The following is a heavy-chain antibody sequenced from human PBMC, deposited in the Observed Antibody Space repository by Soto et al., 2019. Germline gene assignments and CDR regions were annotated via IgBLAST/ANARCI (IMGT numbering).Heavy chain of an antibody. V-gene: IGHV4-59*01. CDR3: ARRALGGYNL. J-gene: IGHJ4*02. CDR2: IYYTAST. CDR1: GDPISSYY. D-gene: IGHD5-12*01. Sequence: PSETLSLTCTVSGDPISSYYWSRIRQPPGKGLEWIVSIYYTASTNYNPSLKSRVTISADTSKNQFSLNLRSVTAADTAVYYCARRALGGYNLWGQGTLVTVS.